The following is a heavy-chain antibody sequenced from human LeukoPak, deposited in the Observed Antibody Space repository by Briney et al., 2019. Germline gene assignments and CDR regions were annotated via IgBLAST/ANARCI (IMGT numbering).Heavy chain of an antibody. CDR3: AKWLGSGWSSHFDY. V-gene: IGHV3-23*01. Sequence: GRSLRLSCTVSGFTFADYAMSWFRQAPGKGLEWVSTISGSGGTTYYADSVNGRFTISRDNSRSTLSLHMNSLRAEDTALYYCAKWLGSGWSSHFDYWGQGTLVTVSS. CDR2: ISGSGGTT. J-gene: IGHJ4*02. D-gene: IGHD6-13*01. CDR1: GFTFADYA.